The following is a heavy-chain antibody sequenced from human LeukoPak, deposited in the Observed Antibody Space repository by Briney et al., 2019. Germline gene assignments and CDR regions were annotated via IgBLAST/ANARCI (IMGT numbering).Heavy chain of an antibody. V-gene: IGHV3-48*02. D-gene: IGHD2/OR15-2a*01. J-gene: IGHJ4*02. CDR3: ARGLALVTVAFYFDY. Sequence: GGSLRLSCAASGFTFSNYSMNWVRQAPGKGLEWVSYTSISSSTIYYADSVKGRFTISRDNAKNSLYLQMNSLRDEDTAVYYCARGLALVTVAFYFDYWGQGTLVTVSS. CDR2: TSISSSTI. CDR1: GFTFSNYS.